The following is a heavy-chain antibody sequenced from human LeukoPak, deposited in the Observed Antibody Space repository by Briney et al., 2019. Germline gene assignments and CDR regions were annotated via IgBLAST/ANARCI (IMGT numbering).Heavy chain of an antibody. CDR2: IYYSGST. CDR3: ARTPIGDNWFDP. V-gene: IGHV4-59*01. Sequence: SETLSLTCTVSGGSISSYYWSWIRQPPGKGLEWIGYIYYSGSTNYNPSLKSRVTISVDTSKNQFSLKLSSVTAADTAVYYCARTPIGDNWFDPWGQGTLVTVSS. CDR1: GGSISSYY. D-gene: IGHD1-26*01. J-gene: IGHJ5*02.